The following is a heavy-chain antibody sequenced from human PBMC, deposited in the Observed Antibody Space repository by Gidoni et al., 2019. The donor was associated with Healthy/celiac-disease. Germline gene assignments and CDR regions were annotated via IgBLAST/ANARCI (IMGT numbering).Heavy chain of an antibody. CDR1: GGSFSGYY. Sequence: QVQLQQWGAGLLKPSEPLSLTCAVYGGSFSGYYWSWIRQPPGKGLEWIGEINHSGSTNYNPSLKSRVTISVDTSKNQFSLKLSSVTAADTAVYYCARANLKRGPGSRGWFDPWGQGTLVTVSS. CDR2: INHSGST. CDR3: ARANLKRGPGSRGWFDP. J-gene: IGHJ5*02. D-gene: IGHD3-10*01. V-gene: IGHV4-34*01.